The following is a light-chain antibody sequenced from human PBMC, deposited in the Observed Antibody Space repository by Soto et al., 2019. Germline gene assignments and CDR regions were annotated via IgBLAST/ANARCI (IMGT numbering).Light chain of an antibody. CDR3: CSYAGSSTFYV. J-gene: IGLJ1*01. V-gene: IGLV2-23*01. Sequence: QSVLTQPASVSGAPGQSITISCPGNSRDVGSYNLVSWYQQHPGKAPKLMIYEGSKRPSGVSNRFSGSKSGNTASLTISGLQAEDEADYYCCSYAGSSTFYVFGTGTKVTVL. CDR2: EGS. CDR1: SRDVGSYNL.